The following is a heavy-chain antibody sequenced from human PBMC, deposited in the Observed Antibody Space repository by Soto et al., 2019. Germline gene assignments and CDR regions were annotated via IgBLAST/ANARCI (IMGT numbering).Heavy chain of an antibody. D-gene: IGHD2-21*02. CDR3: ASSVVTAPGDAFDI. Sequence: QVQLVQSGAEVKKPGASVKVSCKASGYTFTGYYMHWVRQAPGQGLEWMGWINPNSGGTNYAQKFQGRVTKTRGTALSTGYMGVGRVRSDDTAVYYCASSVVTAPGDAFDIWGQGTMVTVSS. V-gene: IGHV1-2*02. CDR1: GYTFTGYY. CDR2: INPNSGGT. J-gene: IGHJ3*02.